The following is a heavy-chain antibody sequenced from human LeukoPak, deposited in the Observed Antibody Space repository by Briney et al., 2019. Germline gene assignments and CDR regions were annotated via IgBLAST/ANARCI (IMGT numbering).Heavy chain of an antibody. J-gene: IGHJ5*02. CDR3: AKSQFCGWYDGLWFDP. CDR1: GFTFSSYA. CDR2: ISGSGGST. D-gene: IGHD6-19*01. V-gene: IGHV3-23*01. Sequence: GGSLRLSCAASGFTFSSYAMSWVRQAPGKGQEWVSAISGSGGSTYYADSVKCRFTISRDNSKNTLYLQMNSLRAEDTAVYYCAKSQFCGWYDGLWFDPWGQGTLVTVAS.